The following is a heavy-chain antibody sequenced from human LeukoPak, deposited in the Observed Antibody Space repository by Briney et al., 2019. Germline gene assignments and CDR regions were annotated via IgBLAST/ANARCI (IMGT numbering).Heavy chain of an antibody. V-gene: IGHV3-74*01. Sequence: GGSLRLSCAASGFTFSNYWMHWVRQAPGKGLVWVSRINSDGRSTNYADSVKGRFTIPRDNAKNSLYLQMNSLRAEDTAVYYCARGPGVRIDYWGQGTLVTVSS. CDR2: INSDGRST. J-gene: IGHJ4*02. CDR1: GFTFSNYW. D-gene: IGHD1-14*01. CDR3: ARGPGVRIDY.